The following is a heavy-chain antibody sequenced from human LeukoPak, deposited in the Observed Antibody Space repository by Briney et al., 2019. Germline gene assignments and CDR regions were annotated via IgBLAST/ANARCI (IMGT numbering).Heavy chain of an antibody. V-gene: IGHV1-69*05. CDR3: ARAQVTMVRDGRYYYYYMDV. CDR1: GATFSSYA. Sequence: SVKVSCKASGATFSSYAISWVRQAPGHGLEWMGGIIPIIGTANYAQKLQGRVTITTDESTSTAYMELSSLRAEDTAVYYCARAQVTMVRDGRYYYYYMDVWGKGTTVTVSS. J-gene: IGHJ6*03. CDR2: IIPIIGTA. D-gene: IGHD3-10*01.